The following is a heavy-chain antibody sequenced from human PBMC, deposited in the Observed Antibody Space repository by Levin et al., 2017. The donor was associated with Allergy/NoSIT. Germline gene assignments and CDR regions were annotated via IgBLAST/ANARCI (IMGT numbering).Heavy chain of an antibody. CDR2: IYYSGST. D-gene: IGHD6-19*01. Sequence: SETLSLTCIVSGGSINSYYWSWIRQPPGKGLEWIGYIYYSGSTYYNPSLKSRVTISLDTSKRQFSLKLSSVTAADTAIYYCARVSRGAVAGYYFDSWGQGTLVTVSS. J-gene: IGHJ4*02. CDR1: GGSINSYY. V-gene: IGHV4-59*01. CDR3: ARVSRGAVAGYYFDS.